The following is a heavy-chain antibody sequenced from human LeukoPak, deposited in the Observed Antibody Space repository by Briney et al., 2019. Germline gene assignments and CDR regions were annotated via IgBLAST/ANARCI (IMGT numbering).Heavy chain of an antibody. CDR2: ISSNGGST. CDR1: GFTFSSYA. CDR3: ARDGWYDFWSGYLDY. D-gene: IGHD3-3*01. V-gene: IGHV3-64*01. Sequence: GGSLRLSCAASGFTFSSYAMHWVRQAPGKGLEYVSAISSNGGSTYYANSVKGRFTISRDNSKNTLYLQMGSPRAEDMAVYYCARDGWYDFWSGYLDYWGQGTLVTVSS. J-gene: IGHJ4*02.